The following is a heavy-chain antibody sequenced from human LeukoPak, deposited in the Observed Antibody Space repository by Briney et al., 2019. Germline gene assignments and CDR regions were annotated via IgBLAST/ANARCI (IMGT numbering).Heavy chain of an antibody. CDR1: GFIFSTYG. D-gene: IGHD3-10*01. Sequence: GTSLILSCAASGFIFSTYGMHWVRQAPGKGLEWVAGIWEDGTNIHYADSVRGRFTISRDNSKNTLYLQMNRLRVEDTAVYYCARERFVGPLPQPDYWGQGTLVTVSS. CDR2: IWEDGTNI. CDR3: ARERFVGPLPQPDY. J-gene: IGHJ4*02. V-gene: IGHV3-33*01.